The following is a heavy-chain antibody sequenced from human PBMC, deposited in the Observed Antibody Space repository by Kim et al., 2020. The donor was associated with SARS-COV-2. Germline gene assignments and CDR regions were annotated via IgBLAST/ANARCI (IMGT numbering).Heavy chain of an antibody. J-gene: IGHJ4*02. CDR2: IYYSGST. D-gene: IGHD3-10*01. CDR3: ARDGLLLWFGEFAFDS. CDR1: GGSISSSSYY. V-gene: IGHV4-39*02. Sequence: SETLSLTCTVSGGSISSSSYYWGWIRQPPGKGLEWIGSIYYSGSTYYNPSLKSRVTISVDTSKNQFSLKLSSVTAADTAVYYCARDGLLLWFGEFAFDSWGQGTLVTVSS.